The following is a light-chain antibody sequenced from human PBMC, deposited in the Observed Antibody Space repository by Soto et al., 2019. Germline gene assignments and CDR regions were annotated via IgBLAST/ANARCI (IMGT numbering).Light chain of an antibody. Sequence: DIQMTQSPSSLSTSVGDRVTLSCRASQSISSFLNWYQQKPGKAPKLLLYATSSLQSGVPSRFSGSGSGTEFTLTISSLQPEDFATYYCQQSYSSPFTFGQGTKLQIK. J-gene: IGKJ2*01. CDR3: QQSYSSPFT. CDR2: ATS. CDR1: QSISSF. V-gene: IGKV1-39*01.